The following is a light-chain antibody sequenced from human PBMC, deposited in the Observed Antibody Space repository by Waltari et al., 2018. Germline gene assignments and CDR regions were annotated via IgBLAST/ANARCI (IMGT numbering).Light chain of an antibody. V-gene: IGKV3-20*01. J-gene: IGKJ1*01. CDR3: QKYVSLPAT. CDR1: QSVSNY. Sequence: EIVLTQSPGPLSLSPRERATLSCRASQSVSNYLAWYQQKPGQAPRLLIYDASTRATGIPDRVSGSGSGTDCSLTISRLEPEDFAVYYCQKYVSLPATFGQGTKVEIK. CDR2: DAS.